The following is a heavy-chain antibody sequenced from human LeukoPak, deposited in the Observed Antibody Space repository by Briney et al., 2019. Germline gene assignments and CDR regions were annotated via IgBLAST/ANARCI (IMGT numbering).Heavy chain of an antibody. CDR1: GGSFSGYY. Sequence: PSETLSLTCAVYGGSFSGYYWSWLRQPPGKGLEWIGEINHSGSTNYNPSLKSRVTISVDTSKNQFSLKLSSVTAADTAGYYCARAKDIVVVPAANLDYWGQGTLVTVSS. V-gene: IGHV4-34*01. J-gene: IGHJ4*02. D-gene: IGHD2-2*01. CDR2: INHSGST. CDR3: ARAKDIVVVPAANLDY.